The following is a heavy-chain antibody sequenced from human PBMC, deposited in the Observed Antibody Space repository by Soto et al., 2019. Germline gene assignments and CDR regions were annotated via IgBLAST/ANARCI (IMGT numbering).Heavy chain of an antibody. CDR2: ISSSSSTI. CDR3: ARGPRSGSYSTEYYFDY. Sequence: GGSLRLSCAASGFTFSSYSMNWVRQAPGKGLEWVSYISSSSSTIYYADSVKGRFTISRDNAKNSLYLQMNSLRDEDTAVYYCARGPRSGSYSTEYYFDYWGQGTLVTVSS. J-gene: IGHJ4*02. D-gene: IGHD1-26*01. V-gene: IGHV3-48*02. CDR1: GFTFSSYS.